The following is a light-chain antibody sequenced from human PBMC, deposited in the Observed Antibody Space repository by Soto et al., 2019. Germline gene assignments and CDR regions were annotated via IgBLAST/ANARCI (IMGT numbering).Light chain of an antibody. J-gene: IGKJ4*01. CDR3: QHRSNWPT. CDR2: DAS. CDR1: QSVSSY. Sequence: EIVLTQSPATLSLSPGERATLSCRASQSVSSYLAWYQQKPGQAPRLLIYDASNRATGIPARFSGSGSGTVFTLTISRLEPEDFAFYYCQHRSNWPTFGGGTKVEIK. V-gene: IGKV3-11*01.